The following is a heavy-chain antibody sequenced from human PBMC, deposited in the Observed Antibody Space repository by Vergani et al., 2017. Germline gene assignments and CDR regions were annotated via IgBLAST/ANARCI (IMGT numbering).Heavy chain of an antibody. CDR2: INPSGGST. CDR3: ARPHGDILPPDPRRLDY. Sequence: QVLLVQSGAAVKKPGASVRVSCKTSGYTFTNYYIHWVRQAPGQGLGWMGIINPSGGSTTYAQQFQGRLTMTRDTSTSTVYMDLSNLRSEDTAVYYCARPHGDILPPDPRRLDYWGQGTLVTVSS. J-gene: IGHJ4*01. V-gene: IGHV1-46*03. CDR1: GYTFTNYY.